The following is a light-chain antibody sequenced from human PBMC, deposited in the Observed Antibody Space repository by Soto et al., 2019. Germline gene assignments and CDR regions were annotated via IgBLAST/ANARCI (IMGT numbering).Light chain of an antibody. V-gene: IGLV1-40*01. CDR2: DNN. J-gene: IGLJ2*01. CDR3: QSYDAGLSGVV. Sequence: QPVLTQPPSLSGAPGQRITISCTGSSSNIGAHYDVHWYQQFPGTAPKLLIYDNNNRPSGVPDRFSGSKSGSSASLAIAGLQAEDEADYYCQSYDAGLSGVVFGGGTKVTVL. CDR1: SSNIGAHYD.